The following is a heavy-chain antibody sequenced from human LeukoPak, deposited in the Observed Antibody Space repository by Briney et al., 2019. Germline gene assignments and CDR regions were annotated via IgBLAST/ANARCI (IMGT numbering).Heavy chain of an antibody. D-gene: IGHD3-3*01. Sequence: GGSLRLSCVVSGFSFSDYTMNWVRQVPGKGLEWVSAISGSGGSTYYADSVKGRFTISRDNSKNTLYLQMNSLRAEDTAVYYCAKGSMEIWDYFDYWGQGTLVTVSS. J-gene: IGHJ4*02. CDR3: AKGSMEIWDYFDY. V-gene: IGHV3-23*01. CDR2: ISGSGGST. CDR1: GFSFSDYT.